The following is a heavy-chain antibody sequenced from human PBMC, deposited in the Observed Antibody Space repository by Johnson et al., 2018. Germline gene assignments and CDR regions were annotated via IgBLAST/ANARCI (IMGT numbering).Heavy chain of an antibody. CDR3: ARGQSRPRASSTYYYMDV. D-gene: IGHD6-6*01. CDR2: IYYSGST. V-gene: IGHV4-59*01. J-gene: IGHJ6*03. Sequence: QVQLQESGPGLVKPSETLSLTCTVSGGSISSYYWSWIRQPPGKGLEWIGYIYYSGSTNYNPSLKSRVTISVDTSKNQFSLKLSSVTAADTAGYYCARGQSRPRASSTYYYMDVWGKGTTVTVSS. CDR1: GGSISSYY.